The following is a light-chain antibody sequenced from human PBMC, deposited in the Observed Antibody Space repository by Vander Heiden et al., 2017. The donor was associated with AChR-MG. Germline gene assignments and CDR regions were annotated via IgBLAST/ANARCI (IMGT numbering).Light chain of an antibody. CDR2: RNN. J-gene: IGLJ1*01. Sequence: QSVLTQPPSASGTPGQIVTISCSGSSSNIGSNYVYWYQQLPGTAPKLLIYRNNQRPSGVPDRFSGSKSGTSASLAISGLRSEDEADYYCAAWDDSLSVLYVFGTGTKVTVL. V-gene: IGLV1-47*01. CDR3: AAWDDSLSVLYV. CDR1: SSNIGSNY.